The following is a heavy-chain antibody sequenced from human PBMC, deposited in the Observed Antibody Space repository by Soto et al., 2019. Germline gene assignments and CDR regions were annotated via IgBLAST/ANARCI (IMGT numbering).Heavy chain of an antibody. D-gene: IGHD2-2*01. J-gene: IGHJ4*02. CDR1: GFTFSSYS. Sequence: GGSLRLSCAASGFTFSSYSMNWVRQAPGKGLEWVSSISSSSSYIYCADSVKGRFTISRDNAKNSLYLQMNSLRAEDTAVYYCARDPRRYCSSTSCYGGFDYWGQGTLVTVSS. CDR2: ISSSSSYI. CDR3: ARDPRRYCSSTSCYGGFDY. V-gene: IGHV3-21*01.